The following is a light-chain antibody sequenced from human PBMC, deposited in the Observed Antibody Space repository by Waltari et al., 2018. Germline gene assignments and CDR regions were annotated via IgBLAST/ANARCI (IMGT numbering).Light chain of an antibody. CDR1: SLRSYY. CDR3: NSRDSSGNHRVV. V-gene: IGLV3-19*01. J-gene: IGLJ2*01. CDR2: GKN. Sequence: VSVALGQTVRITCQGDSLRSYYASWYQQKPGQAPVLVIYGKNNRPSGIPDRFSGSSSGNTASLTITGAQAEDEADYYCNSRDSSGNHRVVFGGGTKLTVL.